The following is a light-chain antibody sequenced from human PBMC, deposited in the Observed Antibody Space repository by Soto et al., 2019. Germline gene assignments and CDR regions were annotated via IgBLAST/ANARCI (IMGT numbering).Light chain of an antibody. CDR2: GAS. Sequence: EIVLTQSPGTLSLSPGERATLSCRASQSVSSNYLAWYQQKPGQAPRLLIYGASSRATGIPDRFSGSGRFSGSGSGTDFTLTINRLEPKDSAVYYCQHYGSSPPLFTFGPGTKVDIK. V-gene: IGKV3-20*01. CDR1: QSVSSNY. CDR3: QHYGSSPPLFT. J-gene: IGKJ3*01.